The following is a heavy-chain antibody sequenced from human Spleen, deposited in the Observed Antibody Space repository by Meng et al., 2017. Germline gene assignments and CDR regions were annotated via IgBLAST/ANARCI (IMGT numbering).Heavy chain of an antibody. CDR2: VSGDATST. D-gene: IGHD3-16*01. J-gene: IGHJ5*02. V-gene: IGHV3-23*01. CDR1: GFTFSSYA. Sequence: EVQLLEYGGGMAQPGGSLRLSCAASGFTFSSYAMTWVRQAPGKGLEWVSSVSGDATSTYYADSVKGRFTISRDNSKNTLFLQMNSLRAGDTAVYYCARGGELGPWGQGTLVTVSS. CDR3: ARGGELGP.